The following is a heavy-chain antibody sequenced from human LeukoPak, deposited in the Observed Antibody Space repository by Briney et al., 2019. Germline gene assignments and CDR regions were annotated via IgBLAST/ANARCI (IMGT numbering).Heavy chain of an antibody. Sequence: GGSLRLSCGASGLTFRNAWMTWVRQAPGKGLEWVGRIKSKIDGGITDYAAPVRGRFTISRDDSKNTLFLQMNSLKTEDTAVYYCTTVSQWYYDILTGYYLLDYWGQGTLVTVSS. D-gene: IGHD3-9*01. CDR2: IKSKIDGGIT. CDR1: GLTFRNAW. CDR3: TTVSQWYYDILTGYYLLDY. V-gene: IGHV3-15*01. J-gene: IGHJ4*02.